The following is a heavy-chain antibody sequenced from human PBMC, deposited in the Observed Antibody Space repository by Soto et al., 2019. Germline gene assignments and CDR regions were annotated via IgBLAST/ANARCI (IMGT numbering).Heavy chain of an antibody. CDR1: GVSISSSNYH. D-gene: IGHD3-10*01. CDR3: VRRGPGLATLLRGANYFDY. Sequence: TLSLTCSVSGVSISSSNYHWGWIRQPPGKGLEWIGTISFGGSTYHTPSLNSRLTISVDPSKSQFSLRLSSVTASDTAIYYCVRRGPGLATLLRGANYFDYWGPGTLVTVSS. J-gene: IGHJ4*02. CDR2: ISFGGST. V-gene: IGHV4-39*01.